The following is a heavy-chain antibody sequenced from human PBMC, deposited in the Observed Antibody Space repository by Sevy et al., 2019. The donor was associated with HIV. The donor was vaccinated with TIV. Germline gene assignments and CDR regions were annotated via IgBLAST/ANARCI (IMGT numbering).Heavy chain of an antibody. CDR2: ISGSSSYI. Sequence: VSLRLSCAASGFTFNIYSMNWVRQAPGKGLEWVSSISGSSSYIFYADSVKGRFTISRDNAKNSLYLQMNSLRAEDTAVYYCARGRGDPRADCFDYWGQGTLVTVSS. D-gene: IGHD2-21*02. J-gene: IGHJ4*02. CDR1: GFTFNIYS. CDR3: ARGRGDPRADCFDY. V-gene: IGHV3-21*01.